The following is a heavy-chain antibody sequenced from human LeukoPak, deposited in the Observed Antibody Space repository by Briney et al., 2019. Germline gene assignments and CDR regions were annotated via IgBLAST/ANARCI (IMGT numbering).Heavy chain of an antibody. CDR1: GGSISSGSYY. J-gene: IGHJ4*02. V-gene: IGHV4-61*02. Sequence: SETLSLTCTVSGGSISSGSYYWSWIRQPAGKGLEWIGRIYTSGSTNYNPSLKSRVTISVDTSKNQFSLKLSSVTAADTAVYYCARETETEVDDYWGQGTLVTVSS. CDR2: IYTSGST. CDR3: ARETETEVDDY. D-gene: IGHD1-14*01.